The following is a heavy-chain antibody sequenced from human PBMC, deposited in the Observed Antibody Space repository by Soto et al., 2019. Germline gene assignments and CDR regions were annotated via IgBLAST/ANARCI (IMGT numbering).Heavy chain of an antibody. V-gene: IGHV1-69*06. J-gene: IGHJ6*02. D-gene: IGHD3-3*01. CDR1: GGTFSSYA. Sequence: QVQLVQSGAVVKKPGSSVKVSCKASGGTFSSYAISWVRQAPGQGLEWMGGIIPIFGTANYAQKFQGRVKITADKCTSTAYMELSSLRSEDTAVYYCARSYCDFWSGLYYCGMDVWGQGTTVTVSS. CDR3: ARSYCDFWSGLYYCGMDV. CDR2: IIPIFGTA.